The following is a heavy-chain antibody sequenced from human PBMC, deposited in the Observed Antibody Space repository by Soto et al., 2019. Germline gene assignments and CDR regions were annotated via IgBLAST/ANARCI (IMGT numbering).Heavy chain of an antibody. V-gene: IGHV3-23*01. D-gene: IGHD3-16*02. CDR3: ANERVGLRLGELSSMDV. CDR1: GFTFSSYA. J-gene: IGHJ6*02. Sequence: PGGSLRLSCAASGFTFSSYAMAWVRQAPGKGLEWVSGITASGGATYYADSVKGRFTISRDNCKNTLFLQMNSLRAEATAVYYCANERVGLRLGELSSMDVWGQGTTVTVSS. CDR2: ITASGGAT.